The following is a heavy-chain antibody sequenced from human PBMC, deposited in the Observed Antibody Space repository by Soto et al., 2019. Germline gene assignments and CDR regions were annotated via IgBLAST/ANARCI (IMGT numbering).Heavy chain of an antibody. CDR1: GGSTTSYY. D-gene: IGHD6-25*01. J-gene: IGHJ4*02. V-gene: IGHV4-59*08. CDR2: IDYSGGT. Sequence: PSETLSLTCTVSGGSTTSYYWSWIRQPPGNGLEYIGYIDYSGGTSSNPSVRSRVSMSLDVSKNQFSLRLSSVTAADTAVYYCARHEAGWYFDSWGQGTLVTVSS. CDR3: ARHEAGWYFDS.